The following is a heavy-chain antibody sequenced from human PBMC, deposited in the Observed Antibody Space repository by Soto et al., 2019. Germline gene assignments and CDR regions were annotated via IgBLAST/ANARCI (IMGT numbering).Heavy chain of an antibody. CDR1: GFSISSDYY. V-gene: IGHV4-38-2*01. CDR3: ARDPGDIGPAFDI. CDR2: THHSGST. Sequence: PSETLSLTCAVSGFSISSDYYWGWIRQPPGKGLEWSGSTHHSGSTYYNPSLKSRVTISVDTSKNQFSLKLTSVTAADTAVYYCARDPGDIGPAFDIWGQGTMVTVSS. J-gene: IGHJ3*02.